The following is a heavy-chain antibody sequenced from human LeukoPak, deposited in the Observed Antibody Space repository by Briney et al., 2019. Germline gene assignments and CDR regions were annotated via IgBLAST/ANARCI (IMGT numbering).Heavy chain of an antibody. D-gene: IGHD2-15*01. CDR1: GGSFSGYY. CDR2: INHSGST. J-gene: IGHJ6*04. CDR3: ASLRYCSGGSCYNGGHGMDV. Sequence: NSSETLSLTCAVYGGSFSGYYWSWIRQPPGKGLEWIGEINHSGSTNYNPSLKSRVTISVDKSKNQFSLKLSSVTAADTAVYYCASLRYCSGGSCYNGGHGMDVWGKGTTVTVSS. V-gene: IGHV4-34*01.